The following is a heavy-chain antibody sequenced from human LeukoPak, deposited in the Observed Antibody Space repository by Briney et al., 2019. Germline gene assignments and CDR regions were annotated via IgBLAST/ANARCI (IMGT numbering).Heavy chain of an antibody. CDR1: GFTFSSYA. Sequence: GASLRLSCAASGFTFSSYAMSWVRQAPGRGLEWVSAISGSGGSTYYADSVKGRFTISRDNSKNTLYLQMNSLRAEDTAVYYCAKNLSFNRRGLGYWGQGTLVTASS. CDR2: ISGSGGST. CDR3: AKNLSFNRRGLGY. V-gene: IGHV3-23*01. D-gene: IGHD1-14*01. J-gene: IGHJ4*02.